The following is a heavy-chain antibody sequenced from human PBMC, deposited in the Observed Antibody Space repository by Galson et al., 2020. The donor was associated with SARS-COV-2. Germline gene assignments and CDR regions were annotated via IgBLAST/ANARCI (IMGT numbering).Heavy chain of an antibody. CDR3: ARDRKSMVTFGGVIVDAFCL. CDR2: IYNSGTS. CDR1: GGSISSGGSY. V-gene: IGHV4-31*03. Sequence: SETLSLTCPVSGGSISSGGSYWSWTRQHPGKGLEWIGYIYNSGTSYYNPSLKSRVSISIATSENQFSLKLSSVTAADTAVYYCARDRKSMVTFGGVIVDAFCLWGQGALVTV. J-gene: IGHJ4*03. D-gene: IGHD3-16*02.